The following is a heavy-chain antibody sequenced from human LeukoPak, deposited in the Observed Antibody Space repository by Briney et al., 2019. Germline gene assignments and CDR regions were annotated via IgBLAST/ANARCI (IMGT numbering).Heavy chain of an antibody. D-gene: IGHD5-12*01. CDR3: ARVSGYDWESFYDY. V-gene: IGHV4-59*01. Sequence: LRLSCAASGFTFDDYAMHWVRQPPGKGLEWIGYIYYSGSTNYNPSLKSRVTISVDTSKNQFSLKLSSVTAADTAVYYCARVSGYDWESFYDYWGQGTLVTVSS. CDR1: GFTFDDYA. J-gene: IGHJ4*02. CDR2: IYYSGST.